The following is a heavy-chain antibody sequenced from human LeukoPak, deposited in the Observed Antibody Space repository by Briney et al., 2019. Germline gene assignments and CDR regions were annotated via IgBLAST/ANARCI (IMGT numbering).Heavy chain of an antibody. CDR1: NGSISTDY. Sequence: SETLSLTCTVSNGSISTDYWNWIRQPPGKGLEWIGYISYSVSTNYYPFLKSRVTITVDTSKNRFSLRMRSVAAANSAVYYCARAALIEGFYHSLAVWGKGTTVTVSS. D-gene: IGHD3-22*01. J-gene: IGHJ6*03. V-gene: IGHV4-59*12. CDR3: ARAALIEGFYHSLAV. CDR2: ISYSVST.